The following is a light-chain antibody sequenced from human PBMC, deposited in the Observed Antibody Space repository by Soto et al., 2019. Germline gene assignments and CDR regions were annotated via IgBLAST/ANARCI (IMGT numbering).Light chain of an antibody. CDR2: GNI. J-gene: IGLJ3*02. V-gene: IGLV1-40*01. Sequence: QSVLTQPPSVSGAPGQRATIPCTGSSSNIGAGFHVHWYQHLPGRAPKLLIYGNINRPSGVPDRFSGSNSGTSASLAITGLQADDEADYYCQSYDSSLSNWVFGGGTKVTVL. CDR1: SSNIGAGFH. CDR3: QSYDSSLSNWV.